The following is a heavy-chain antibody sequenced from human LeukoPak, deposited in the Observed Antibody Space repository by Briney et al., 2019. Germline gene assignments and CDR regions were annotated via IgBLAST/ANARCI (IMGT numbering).Heavy chain of an antibody. V-gene: IGHV4-34*01. J-gene: IGHJ4*02. CDR3: ARGRIQLWACVDY. D-gene: IGHD5-18*01. CDR2: INHSGST. CDR1: SGSFSGYY. Sequence: PSETLSLTCAVYSGSFSGYYWSWIRQPPGKGLEWIGEINHSGSTNYNPSLKSRVTISVDTSKNQFSLKLSSVTAADTAVYYCARGRIQLWACVDYWGQGTLVTVSS.